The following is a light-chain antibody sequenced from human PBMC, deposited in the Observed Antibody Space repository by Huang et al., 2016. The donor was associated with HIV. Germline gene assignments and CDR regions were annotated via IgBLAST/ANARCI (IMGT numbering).Light chain of an antibody. CDR1: QSISSN. J-gene: IGKJ3*01. V-gene: IGKV3-15*01. CDR2: GAF. CDR3: QQYHTPPTT. Sequence: EIIMTQSPATLSLSPGERATLSCRASQSISSNSAWYQQKPGQAPRLLIFGAFRRANGIPDRFSGTGSGTEFTLNINSLQSDDFAVYYCQQYHTPPTTFGPGTKVDI.